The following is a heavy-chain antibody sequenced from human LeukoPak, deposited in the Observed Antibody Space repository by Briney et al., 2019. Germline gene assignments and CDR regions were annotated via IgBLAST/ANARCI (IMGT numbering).Heavy chain of an antibody. D-gene: IGHD3-3*01. Sequence: ASVKVSCKASGYSFTNYGITWVRQAPGQGLEWMGWISAYNGNTNYAQKLQGRVTMTTDTSTSTAYMEPRSLRSDDTAVYYCAHPGGTIFGVGLSYAHFDYWGQGTLVTVSS. CDR2: ISAYNGNT. V-gene: IGHV1-18*01. J-gene: IGHJ4*02. CDR3: AHPGGTIFGVGLSYAHFDY. CDR1: GYSFTNYG.